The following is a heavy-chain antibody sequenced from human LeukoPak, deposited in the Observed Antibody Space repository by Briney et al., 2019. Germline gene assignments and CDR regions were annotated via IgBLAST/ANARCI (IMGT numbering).Heavy chain of an antibody. D-gene: IGHD4-17*01. CDR1: GDSISNNNW. CDR2: INHSGST. Sequence: SETLSLTCAVSGDSISNNNWWSWVRQPPGKGLEWIGEINHSGSTNYNPSLKSRVTISVDTSKNQFSLKLSSVTAADTAVYYCAVKKTVTTTLSYYYYMDVWGKGTTVTVSS. J-gene: IGHJ6*03. CDR3: AVKKTVTTTLSYYYYMDV. V-gene: IGHV4-4*02.